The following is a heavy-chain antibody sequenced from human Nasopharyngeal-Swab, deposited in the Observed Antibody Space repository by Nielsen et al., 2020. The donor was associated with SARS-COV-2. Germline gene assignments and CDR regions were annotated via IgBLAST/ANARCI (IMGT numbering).Heavy chain of an antibody. CDR3: ARASIAAAGTLIYYYGMDV. V-gene: IGHV3-33*01. Sequence: WIRQPPGKGLAWVAVIWYDGSNKYYADSVKGRFTISRDNSKNTLYLQMNSLRAEDTAVYYCARASIAAAGTLIYYYGMDVWGQGTTVTVSS. CDR2: IWYDGSNK. D-gene: IGHD6-13*01. J-gene: IGHJ6*02.